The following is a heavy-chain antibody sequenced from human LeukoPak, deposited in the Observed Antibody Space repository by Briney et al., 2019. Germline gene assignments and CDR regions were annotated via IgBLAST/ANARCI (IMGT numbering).Heavy chain of an antibody. D-gene: IGHD3-10*01. Sequence: SETLSLTCAVYGGPFSGYYWSWIRQPPGKGLEWIGEINHSGSTNYNPSLKSRVTISVDTSKNQFSLKLSSVTAADTAVYYCARVRYYYGSGSYSLAPYYYYGMDVWGQGTTVTVSS. V-gene: IGHV4-34*01. CDR2: INHSGST. CDR3: ARVRYYYGSGSYSLAPYYYYGMDV. J-gene: IGHJ6*02. CDR1: GGPFSGYY.